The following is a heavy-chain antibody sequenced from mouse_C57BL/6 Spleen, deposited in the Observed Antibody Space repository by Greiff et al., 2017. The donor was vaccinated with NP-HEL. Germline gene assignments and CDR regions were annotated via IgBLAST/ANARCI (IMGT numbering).Heavy chain of an antibody. CDR2: IYPRSGNT. J-gene: IGHJ2*01. Sequence: QVQLQQSGAELARPGASVKLSCKASGYTFTSYGISWVKQRTGQGLEWIGEIYPRSGNTYYNEKFNGKATLTADKSSSTAYMELRSLTSEDSAVYFGARSPSTTVVAPHYDDWGQGTTLTVSS. CDR3: ARSPSTTVVAPHYDD. V-gene: IGHV1-81*01. D-gene: IGHD1-1*01. CDR1: GYTFTSYG.